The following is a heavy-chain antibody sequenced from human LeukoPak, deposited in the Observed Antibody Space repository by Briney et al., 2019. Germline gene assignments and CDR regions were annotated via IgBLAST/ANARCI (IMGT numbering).Heavy chain of an antibody. D-gene: IGHD3-10*01. CDR3: AREGSYYFDY. V-gene: IGHV3-48*03. CDR1: GFTFSSYE. Sequence: GGSLRLSCAASGFTFSSYEMIWVRRAPGKGLEWVSYISTSGSTIYYADSVKGRFTISRDNAKNSLYLQMNSLRAEDTAVYYCAREGSYYFDYWGQGTLVTVSS. J-gene: IGHJ4*02. CDR2: ISTSGSTI.